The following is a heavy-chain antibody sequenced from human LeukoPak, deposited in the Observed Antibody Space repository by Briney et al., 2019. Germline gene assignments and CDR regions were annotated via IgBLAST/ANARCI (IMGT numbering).Heavy chain of an antibody. J-gene: IGHJ4*02. CDR2: ISSSSYYT. V-gene: IGHV3-11*05. CDR3: ARVYYDHVMGPTTHFDY. Sequence: PGGSLRLSCAASGFTFSDYYMNWIRQAPGKGLEWVSYISSSSYYTNYADSVKGRLTISRDNAKNSLYLQMNSLRAEDTALYYCARVYYDHVMGPTTHFDYWGQGTLVTVSS. CDR1: GFTFSDYY. D-gene: IGHD3-16*01.